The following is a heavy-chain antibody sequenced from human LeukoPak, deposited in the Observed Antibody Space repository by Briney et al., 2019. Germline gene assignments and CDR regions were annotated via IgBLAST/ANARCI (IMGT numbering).Heavy chain of an antibody. D-gene: IGHD3-22*01. V-gene: IGHV3-53*01. J-gene: IGHJ4*02. CDR2: IYSGGST. CDR1: GFTVSSNY. CDR3: AKDLGRYYYDSSGSGDYFDY. Sequence: GGSLRLSCAASGFTVSSNYMSWVRQAPGKGLEWVSVIYSGGSTYYADSVKGRFTISRDNSKNTLYLQMNSLRAEDTAVYYCAKDLGRYYYDSSGSGDYFDYWGQGTLVTVSS.